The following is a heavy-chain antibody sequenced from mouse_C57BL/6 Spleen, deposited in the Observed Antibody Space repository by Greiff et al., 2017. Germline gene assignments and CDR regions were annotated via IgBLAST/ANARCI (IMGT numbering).Heavy chain of an antibody. CDR1: GYTFTSYW. J-gene: IGHJ3*01. D-gene: IGHD2-4*01. Sequence: VQLQQPGAELVRPGSSVKLSCKASGYTFTSYWMHWVKQRPIQGLEWIGNIDPSDSETHYNQKFKDKATLTVDKSSSTAYMQLSSLTSEDSAVYYCARGGGDDYAFAYWGQGTLVTVSA. CDR2: IDPSDSET. CDR3: ARGGGDDYAFAY. V-gene: IGHV1-52*01.